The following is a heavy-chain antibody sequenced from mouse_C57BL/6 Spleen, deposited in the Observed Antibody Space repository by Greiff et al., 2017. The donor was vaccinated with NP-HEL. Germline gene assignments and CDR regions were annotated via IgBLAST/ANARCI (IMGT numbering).Heavy chain of an antibody. V-gene: IGHV14-3*01. D-gene: IGHD1-1*01. CDR2: FVPSNGNT. CDR3: ARSETTGGY. CDR1: GFYIKNTY. Sequence: VQLKESVAELVRPCASVYLSCSVSGFYIKNTYLHWLKQRFQQGLVGFVRFVPSNGNTKYAPKLQGKATITADTSSNTAYLQLSSLTSEDTAIYYCARSETTGGYWGQGTTLTVSS. J-gene: IGHJ2*01.